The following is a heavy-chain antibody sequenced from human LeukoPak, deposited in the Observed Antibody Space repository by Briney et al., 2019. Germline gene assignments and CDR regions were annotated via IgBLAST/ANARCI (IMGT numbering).Heavy chain of an antibody. Sequence: GGSLRLSCAASGFTFSSHWMSWVRQAPGKGLEWVANIKPDGSEKYPVDSVKGRFTVTRDNARNTLYLQMSRLRDDGSAVYYCARAPAFGTVDYWGQGTLVTVSS. CDR3: ARAPAFGTVDY. CDR2: IKPDGSEK. CDR1: GFTFSSHW. D-gene: IGHD3-16*01. J-gene: IGHJ4*02. V-gene: IGHV3-7*01.